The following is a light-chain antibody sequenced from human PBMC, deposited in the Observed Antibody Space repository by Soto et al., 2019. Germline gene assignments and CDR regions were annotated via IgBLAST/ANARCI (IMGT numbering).Light chain of an antibody. CDR3: QQFKSYPIT. Sequence: DIQVTKSPSTLSASVGDRVTITCRASQSISSWLSWYQQKPGKAPKLLIYKASSLESGVPSRFSGSGSGTEFTLTISSLQPEDFGTYYCQQFKSYPITFGQGTRLEIK. CDR1: QSISSW. V-gene: IGKV1-5*03. J-gene: IGKJ5*01. CDR2: KAS.